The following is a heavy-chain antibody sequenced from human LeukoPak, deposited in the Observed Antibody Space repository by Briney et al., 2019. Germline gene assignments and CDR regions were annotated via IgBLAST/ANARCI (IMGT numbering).Heavy chain of an antibody. J-gene: IGHJ4*02. CDR2: INHSGST. Sequence: PSETLSLTCAVYGGSFSGYYWSWIRQPPGKGLEWIGEINHSGSTNYNPSLKSRVTISVDTSKNQFSLKLSSVTAADTAVYYCASGGYDSSGYHDPFDYWGQGTLVTVSS. V-gene: IGHV4-34*01. CDR3: ASGGYDSSGYHDPFDY. D-gene: IGHD3-22*01. CDR1: GGSFSGYY.